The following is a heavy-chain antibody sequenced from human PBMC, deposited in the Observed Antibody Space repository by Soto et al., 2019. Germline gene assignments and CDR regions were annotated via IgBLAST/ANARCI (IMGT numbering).Heavy chain of an antibody. Sequence: SGPTLGNPTQTLTLTCTCSGFSLSTRGGGVGWIRQPPGKALEWLALIYWDDDKRYSPSLKSRLTITKDTSKNQVVLTMNNMVPVDTATYYCALLIEYSRWSCFHSWGQGTLAAVSP. V-gene: IGHV2-5*02. D-gene: IGHD6-6*01. CDR3: ALLIEYSRWSCFHS. CDR2: IYWDDDK. CDR1: GFSLSTRGGG. J-gene: IGHJ4*02.